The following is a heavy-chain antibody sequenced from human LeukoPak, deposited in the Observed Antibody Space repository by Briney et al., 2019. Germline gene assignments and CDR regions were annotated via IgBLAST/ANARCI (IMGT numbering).Heavy chain of an antibody. CDR1: GGTFSNYA. CDR3: ARGPYSGTFYFDY. CDR2: IIPMLGIT. D-gene: IGHD1-26*01. V-gene: IGHV1-69*04. Sequence: TSLKVSCKASGGTFSNYAISWVRQAPGQGLEWMGRIIPMLGITNFAQKFRGRVTITADISTNTAYMELSSLRSEDTVLYYCARGPYSGTFYFDYWGQGTLVTVSS. J-gene: IGHJ4*02.